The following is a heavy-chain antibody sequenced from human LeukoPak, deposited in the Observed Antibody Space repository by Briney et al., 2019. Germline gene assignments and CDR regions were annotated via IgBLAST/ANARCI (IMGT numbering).Heavy chain of an antibody. Sequence: GGSLRLSCAASGFTVSSNYMSWVRQAPGKGLEWVSVIYSGGSTYYADSVRGRFTISRDNSKNTLYLQMNSLRAEDTAVYYCARGLAAAGRRGVDYWGQGTLVTVSS. D-gene: IGHD6-13*01. J-gene: IGHJ4*02. V-gene: IGHV3-66*02. CDR1: GFTVSSNY. CDR3: ARGLAAAGRRGVDY. CDR2: IYSGGST.